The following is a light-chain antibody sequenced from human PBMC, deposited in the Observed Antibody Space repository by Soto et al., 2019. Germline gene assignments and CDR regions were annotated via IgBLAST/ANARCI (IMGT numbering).Light chain of an antibody. V-gene: IGKV3-11*01. CDR1: QSVSSF. CDR3: QQRSNWPFT. Sequence: DIVLKQSPATLSLSPGERATLSCRASQSVSSFLAWYQQKPVQAPRLLIYDASSRATGIPARFSGSGSGTDFTLTINNLEPEDFAVYYCQQRSNWPFTFGQGRLLETK. J-gene: IGKJ5*01. CDR2: DAS.